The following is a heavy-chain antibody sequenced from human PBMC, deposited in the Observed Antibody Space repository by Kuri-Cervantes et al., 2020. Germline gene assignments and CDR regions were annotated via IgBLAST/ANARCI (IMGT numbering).Heavy chain of an antibody. CDR2: IYHSGST. Sequence: SETLSLTCTVSGYSISSGYYWGWIRQPPGKGLEWIGSIYHSGSTYYNPSLKSRVTISVDTSKNQFSLKLSSVTAADTAVYYCARATLWFGELLEYYYYGMDVWGQGTTVTVSS. CDR3: ARATLWFGELLEYYYYGMDV. V-gene: IGHV4-38-2*02. CDR1: GYSISSGYY. J-gene: IGHJ6*02. D-gene: IGHD3-10*01.